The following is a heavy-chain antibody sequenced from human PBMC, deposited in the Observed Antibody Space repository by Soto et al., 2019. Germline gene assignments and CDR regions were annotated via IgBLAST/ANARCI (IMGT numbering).Heavy chain of an antibody. CDR3: AREWSPTGTNDH. V-gene: IGHV1-18*01. D-gene: IGHD1-1*01. CDR2: ISANNGNT. Sequence: ASVKVSCKASGYTFTSYGISWVRQAPGQGLEWMGWISANNGNTDYAQKLQGRVTMTTDTSTGTAYMELRSLRSDDTAVYYCAREWSPTGTNDHWGQGTLVTVSS. CDR1: GYTFTSYG. J-gene: IGHJ4*02.